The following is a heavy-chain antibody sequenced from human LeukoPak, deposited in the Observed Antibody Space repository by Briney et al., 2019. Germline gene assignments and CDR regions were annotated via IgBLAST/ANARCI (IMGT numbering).Heavy chain of an antibody. CDR1: GFTFSSYG. CDR2: ISYDGSNK. D-gene: IGHD3-9*01. Sequence: GGSLRLSCAASGFTFSSYGMHWVRQAPGKGLEWVAVISYDGSNKYYADSVKGRFTISRDNSKNTLYLQMNSLRAEDTAVYFCARDLDWGFDRWGQGTLVTVSS. CDR3: ARDLDWGFDR. J-gene: IGHJ4*02. V-gene: IGHV3-30*03.